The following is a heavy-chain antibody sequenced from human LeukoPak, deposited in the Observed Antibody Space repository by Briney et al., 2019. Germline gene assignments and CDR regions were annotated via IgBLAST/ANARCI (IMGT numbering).Heavy chain of an antibody. V-gene: IGHV1-69*13. CDR3: ARPSPYDSSSPFDY. Sequence: ASVKVSCTTSGGTFNNYAISWVRQAPGQGLEWMGTIFPVFGTANYAQKFQGRVTITADVSTTTVYMDLGSLGSEDTAIYYCARPSPYDSSSPFDYWGLGTLVTVSS. J-gene: IGHJ4*02. CDR2: IFPVFGTA. CDR1: GGTFNNYA. D-gene: IGHD3-22*01.